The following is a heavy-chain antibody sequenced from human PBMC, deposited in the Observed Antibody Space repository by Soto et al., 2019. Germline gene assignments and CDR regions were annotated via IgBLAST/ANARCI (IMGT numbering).Heavy chain of an antibody. Sequence: KPSETLSLTCTVSGGSISSGGYYWSWIRQHPGKGLEWIGYIYYSGSTYYNPSLKSRVTISVDTSKNQFSLKLSSVTAADTAVYYCARGYYYDSSGYSPKSYFQHWGQGTLVTVSS. J-gene: IGHJ1*01. V-gene: IGHV4-31*03. D-gene: IGHD3-22*01. CDR1: GGSISSGGYY. CDR2: IYYSGST. CDR3: ARGYYYDSSGYSPKSYFQH.